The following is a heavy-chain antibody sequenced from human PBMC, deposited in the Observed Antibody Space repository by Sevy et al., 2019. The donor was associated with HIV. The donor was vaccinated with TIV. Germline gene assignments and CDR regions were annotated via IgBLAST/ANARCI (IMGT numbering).Heavy chain of an antibody. V-gene: IGHV4-31*03. CDR3: ARARGGSSWYRDRYWFDP. D-gene: IGHD6-13*01. Sequence: SETLSLTCTVSGGSISSGGYYWSWIRQHPGKGLEWIGYIYYSGSTYYNPSLKSRVTISVDTSKNQFSLKLSSVTAADRAVYYCARARGGSSWYRDRYWFDPWGQGTLVTVSS. CDR2: IYYSGST. CDR1: GGSISSGGYY. J-gene: IGHJ5*02.